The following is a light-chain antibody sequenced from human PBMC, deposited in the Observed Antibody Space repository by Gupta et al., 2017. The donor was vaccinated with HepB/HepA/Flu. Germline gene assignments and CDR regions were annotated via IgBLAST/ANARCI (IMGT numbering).Light chain of an antibody. CDR3: SSYTSRGTGV. CDR1: NSDVGNYNR. Sequence: QSALTQPPSVSGSPGQSVTISCTGTNSDVGNYNRVSWYQQSPGTAPKVIMYEVVNRPLGVPYRVSGSKSGNTASLPISGLQAEDDADDYCSSYTSRGTGVFGGGTKLTVL. CDR2: EVV. J-gene: IGLJ3*02. V-gene: IGLV2-18*02.